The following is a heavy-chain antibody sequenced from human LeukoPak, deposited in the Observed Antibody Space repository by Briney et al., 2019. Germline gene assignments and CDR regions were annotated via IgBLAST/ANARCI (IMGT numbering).Heavy chain of an antibody. D-gene: IGHD7-27*01. Sequence: SETLSLTCAVYGGSFSGYYWSWIRQSPGKGLEWIGQINHSGSTNYSPPLKSRLTLSVDTSQNQFSLKLNSVTAADTAVYYCARGDWGLNAFAIWGQGTMVTVSS. CDR2: INHSGST. J-gene: IGHJ3*02. CDR1: GGSFSGYY. CDR3: ARGDWGLNAFAI. V-gene: IGHV4-34*01.